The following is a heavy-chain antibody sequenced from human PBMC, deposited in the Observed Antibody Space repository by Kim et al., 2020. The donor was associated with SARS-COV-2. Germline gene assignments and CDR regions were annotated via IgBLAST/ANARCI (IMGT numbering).Heavy chain of an antibody. V-gene: IGHV3-30*01. D-gene: IGHD3-10*01. J-gene: IGHJ6*02. Sequence: EPWKGRFTISKDNSKNTLYLKMNSLRAEDTAVYYCARDEASWFGEGGMDVWGQGTTVTVSS. CDR3: ARDEASWFGEGGMDV.